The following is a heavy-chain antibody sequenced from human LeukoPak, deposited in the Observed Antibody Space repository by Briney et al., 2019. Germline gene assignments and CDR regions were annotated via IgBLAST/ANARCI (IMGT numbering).Heavy chain of an antibody. CDR3: AKGGGSFDY. J-gene: IGHJ4*02. V-gene: IGHV4-59*01. CDR1: GGSISRNY. CDR2: IYYSETT. D-gene: IGHD2-15*01. Sequence: PSETLSLTCTVSGGSISRNYWNWLRQPPGKGLEWIGNIYYSETTSYNPSLKSRVTISVDTSKNQFSPKLSSVTAVDTAVYYCAKGGGSFDYWGQGTLVTVSS.